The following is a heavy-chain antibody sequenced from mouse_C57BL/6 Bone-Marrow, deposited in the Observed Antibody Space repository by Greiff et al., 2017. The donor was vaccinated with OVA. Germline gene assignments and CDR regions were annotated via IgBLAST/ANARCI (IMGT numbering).Heavy chain of an antibody. V-gene: IGHV14-4*01. Sequence: EVQLQQSGAELVRPGASVKLSCTASGFNIKDDYMHWVKQRPEQGLEWIGWIDPENGDTEYASKFQGKATITADTSSNTAYLQLSSLTSEDTAVYYCTTYGWGFDYWGQGTTLTVSS. CDR1: GFNIKDDY. D-gene: IGHD1-1*01. CDR3: TTYGWGFDY. CDR2: IDPENGDT. J-gene: IGHJ2*01.